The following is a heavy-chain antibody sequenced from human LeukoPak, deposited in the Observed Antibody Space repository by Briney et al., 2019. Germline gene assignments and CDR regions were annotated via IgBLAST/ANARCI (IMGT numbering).Heavy chain of an antibody. V-gene: IGHV1-2*02. J-gene: IGHJ4*02. CDR3: ARDRRSSSWFSLY. D-gene: IGHD6-13*01. CDR1: GYTFIGYY. Sequence: ASVKVSCKASGYTFIGYYMHWVRQAPGQGLEWMGWINPNSGGTNYAQKFQGRVTMTRDTSISTAYMELSRLRSDDTAVYYCARDRRSSSWFSLYWGQGTLVTVSS. CDR2: INPNSGGT.